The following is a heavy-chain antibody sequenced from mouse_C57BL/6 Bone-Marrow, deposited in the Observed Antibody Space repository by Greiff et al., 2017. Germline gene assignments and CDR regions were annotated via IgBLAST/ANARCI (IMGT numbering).Heavy chain of an antibody. V-gene: IGHV1-69*01. Sequence: QVQLQQPGAELVMPGASVKLSCKASGYTFTSYWMHWVKQRPGKGLEWIGEIDPSDSYTNYNQKFQGKSTLTVDKSSSTAYMQLSSLTSDDSAVYYCATSYYYGYFDYWGQGTTLTVSS. CDR1: GYTFTSYW. D-gene: IGHD1-1*01. CDR3: ATSYYYGYFDY. CDR2: IDPSDSYT. J-gene: IGHJ2*01.